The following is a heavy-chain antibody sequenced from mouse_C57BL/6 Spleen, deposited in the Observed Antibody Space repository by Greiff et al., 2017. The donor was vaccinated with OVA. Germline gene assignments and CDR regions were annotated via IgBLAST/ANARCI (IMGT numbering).Heavy chain of an antibody. CDR2: ISDGGRYT. CDR1: GFTFSSYA. CDR3: AGDYDVWFAY. V-gene: IGHV5-4*01. J-gene: IGHJ3*01. D-gene: IGHD2-12*01. Sequence: EVQLVESGGGLVKPGGSLKLSCAASGFTFSSYAMSWVRQTPEKRLEWVATISDGGRYTYYPDNVKGRFTISRDNAKNNLYLQMSHLKSEDTAMYYCAGDYDVWFAYWGQGTLVTVSA.